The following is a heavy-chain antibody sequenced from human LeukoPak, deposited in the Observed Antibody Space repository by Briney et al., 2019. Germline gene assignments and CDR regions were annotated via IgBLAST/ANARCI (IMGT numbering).Heavy chain of an antibody. V-gene: IGHV3-23*01. J-gene: IGHJ4*02. CDR1: GFTFSNYE. CDR2: ISGSGGSI. Sequence: PGGSLRLSCADSGFTFSNYEMVWVRQAPGKGLEWVSAISGSGGSIDYADSVKGRFFISRDNFKNTLYLQMNNPRAENTAAYYCAKPPFGSGSDYNILSLDYWGQGTLVTVSA. D-gene: IGHD3-10*01. CDR3: AKPPFGSGSDYNILSLDY.